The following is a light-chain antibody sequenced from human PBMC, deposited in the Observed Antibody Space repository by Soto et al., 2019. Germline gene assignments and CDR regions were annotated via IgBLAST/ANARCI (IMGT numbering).Light chain of an antibody. CDR1: SSDAGGYNY. CDR2: DVS. Sequence: QSALTQPASVSGSPGHSITISCTGTSSDAGGYNYVSWYQQHPGKAPKLMIYDVSNRPSGVSNRFSGSKSGNTASLTISGLQAEDEADYYCSSYTSSSTLFGTGTKVTV. J-gene: IGLJ1*01. V-gene: IGLV2-14*01. CDR3: SSYTSSSTL.